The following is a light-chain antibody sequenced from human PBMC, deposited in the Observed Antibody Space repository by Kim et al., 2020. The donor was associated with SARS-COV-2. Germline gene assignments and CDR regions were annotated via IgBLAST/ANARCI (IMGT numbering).Light chain of an antibody. Sequence: SATINCKSSQSVLYSSNNKNSSAWYQQKPGQPPKLLIYWASTRESGVPDRFSGSGSGTDFTLTISSLQAEDVAVYYCQQYYSTPLTFGQGTKLEI. CDR2: WAS. CDR3: QQYYSTPLT. V-gene: IGKV4-1*01. J-gene: IGKJ2*01. CDR1: QSVLYSSNNKNS.